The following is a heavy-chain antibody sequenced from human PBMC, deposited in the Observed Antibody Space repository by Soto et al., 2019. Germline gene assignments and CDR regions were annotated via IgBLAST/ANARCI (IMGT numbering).Heavy chain of an antibody. CDR3: ATDSGSYYDVAY. J-gene: IGHJ4*02. Sequence: QAQLVQSGAEVKKPGSSVKVSCKASGGTLRNYAISWVRQAPGQGLEWMGGIIPIYSTSNYAQKFQGRLTITADKSTSTAYMELSSLRSEDTAVYYCATDSGSYYDVAYWGQGTLVTVSS. CDR1: GGTLRNYA. CDR2: IIPIYSTS. D-gene: IGHD1-26*01. V-gene: IGHV1-69*06.